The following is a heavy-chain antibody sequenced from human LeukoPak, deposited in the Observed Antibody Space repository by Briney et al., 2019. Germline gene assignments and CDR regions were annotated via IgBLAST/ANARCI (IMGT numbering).Heavy chain of an antibody. D-gene: IGHD2-15*01. Sequence: GGSLRLSCAASGFTFSSYAMTWVRQAPGKGLEWVSAISGSGGSTYYADSVKGRFTISRDTSKNTLYLQMNSLPAEDTAVYYSTTVRPVATPSNDYWGQGTLVTVSS. CDR1: GFTFSSYA. CDR3: TTVRPVATPSNDY. CDR2: ISGSGGST. V-gene: IGHV3-23*01. J-gene: IGHJ4*02.